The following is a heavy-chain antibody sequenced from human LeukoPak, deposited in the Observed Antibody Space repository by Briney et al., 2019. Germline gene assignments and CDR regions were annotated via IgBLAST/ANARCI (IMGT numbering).Heavy chain of an antibody. V-gene: IGHV3-7*01. J-gene: IGHJ6*03. CDR3: ARDRRLDYYYYMDV. CDR1: GFTFSTYW. CDR2: IKQDGSEK. Sequence: PGGSLRLSCAASGFTFSTYWMSWVRQAPGKGLEWVANIKQDGSEKYYVDSVKGRFTISRDNAKNSLYLQMNSLRAEDTAVYYCARDRRLDYYYYMDVWGKGTTVTVS.